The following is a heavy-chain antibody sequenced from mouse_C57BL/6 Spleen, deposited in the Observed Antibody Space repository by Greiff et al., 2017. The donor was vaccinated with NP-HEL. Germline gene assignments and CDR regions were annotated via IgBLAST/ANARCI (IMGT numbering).Heavy chain of an antibody. CDR1: GYTFTSYW. D-gene: IGHD2-4*01. Sequence: VQLQQSGAELVKPGASVKLSCKASGYTFTSYWMQWVKQRPGQGLEWIGEIDPSDSYTNYNQKFKGKATLTVDTSSSTAYMQLSSLTSEDSAVYYCARLYYDYPDYWGQGTTLTVSS. CDR2: IDPSDSYT. V-gene: IGHV1-50*01. J-gene: IGHJ2*01. CDR3: ARLYYDYPDY.